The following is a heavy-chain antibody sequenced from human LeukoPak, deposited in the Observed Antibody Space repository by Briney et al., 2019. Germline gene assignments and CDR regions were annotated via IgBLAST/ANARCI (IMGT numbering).Heavy chain of an antibody. CDR1: GGSFSGYY. D-gene: IGHD5-24*01. Sequence: PSETLPLTCAVYGGSFSGYYWTWIRQPPGKGLEWIGEIKHSGSINYNPSLKSRVTISVDTSKNQFSLKLSSVTAADTAVYYCARHRRDGSPTQDWGQGILVTVSS. V-gene: IGHV4-34*01. J-gene: IGHJ4*02. CDR3: ARHRRDGSPTQD. CDR2: IKHSGSI.